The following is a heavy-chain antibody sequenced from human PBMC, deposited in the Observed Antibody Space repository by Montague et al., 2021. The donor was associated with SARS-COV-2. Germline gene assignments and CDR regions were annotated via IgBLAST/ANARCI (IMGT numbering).Heavy chain of an antibody. CDR1: GDSISSSSYY. Sequence: SETLSLTCTVSGDSISSSSYYWGWIRQPPGKGLEWIGNKHYSGITYNNPSLRNLVTMSVDTSKNQFSLKLSSVTAADTAVYYCVRDGYTHVNYWGQGTLVTVSS. J-gene: IGHJ4*02. CDR2: KHYSGIT. CDR3: VRDGYTHVNY. V-gene: IGHV4-39*02. D-gene: IGHD5-24*01.